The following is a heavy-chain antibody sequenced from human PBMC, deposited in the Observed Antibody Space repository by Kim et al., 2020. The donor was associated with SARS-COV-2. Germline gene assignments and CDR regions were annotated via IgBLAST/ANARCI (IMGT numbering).Heavy chain of an antibody. D-gene: IGHD3-10*01. CDR1: GFTFSSYG. CDR3: AKESGSGSYYAWTYDYCGMDV. J-gene: IGHJ6*02. CDR2: ISYDGSNK. Sequence: GGSLRLSCAASGFTFSSYGMHWVRQAPGKGLEWVAVISYDGSNKYYADSVKGRFTISRDNSKNTLYLQMNSLRAEDTAVYYCAKESGSGSYYAWTYDYCGMDVWGQGTTVTVSS. V-gene: IGHV3-30*18.